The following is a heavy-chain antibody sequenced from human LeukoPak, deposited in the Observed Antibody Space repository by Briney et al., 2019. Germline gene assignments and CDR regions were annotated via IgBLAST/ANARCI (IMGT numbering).Heavy chain of an antibody. CDR2: ISSSSTYI. D-gene: IGHD3-10*01. CDR3: APSYGSGSYPLDF. J-gene: IGHJ4*02. V-gene: IGHV3-21*01. CDR1: RFTFSNYD. Sequence: GGSLRLSCAASRFTFSNYDMNWVRQAPGKGLEWVSSISSSSTYIYYADSVKGRFTISRDNAKNSLYLQMNSLRAEDTALYYCAPSYGSGSYPLDFWGQGTLVTVSS.